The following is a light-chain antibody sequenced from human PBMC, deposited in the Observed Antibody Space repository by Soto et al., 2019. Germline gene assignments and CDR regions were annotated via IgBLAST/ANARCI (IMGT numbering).Light chain of an antibody. J-gene: IGLJ2*01. CDR2: EVS. V-gene: IGLV2-8*01. CDR1: SSDVGGYNY. Sequence: QSVLTQPPSASGSPGQSVTISCTGTSSDVGGYNYVSWYQQHPGKAPKLMIYEVSKRPSGVPDRFSGSKSGNTASLTVSGLQAEDEADYYCSSYAGSNSVVFGGGTKVPS. CDR3: SSYAGSNSVV.